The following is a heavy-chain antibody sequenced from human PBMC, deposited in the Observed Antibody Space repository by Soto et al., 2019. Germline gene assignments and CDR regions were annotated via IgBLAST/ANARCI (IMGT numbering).Heavy chain of an antibody. CDR3: ARGMVSGSYVAFDI. CDR1: GFTFSSYA. CDR2: ISGSGGST. Sequence: PGGSLRLSCAASGFTFSSYAMSWVRQAPGKGLEWVSAISGSGGSTYYADSVKGRFTISRDNSKKTLYVQMNSLRAEDTAVYYSARGMVSGSYVAFDIWGQGTMVTVSS. D-gene: IGHD1-26*01. V-gene: IGHV3-23*01. J-gene: IGHJ3*02.